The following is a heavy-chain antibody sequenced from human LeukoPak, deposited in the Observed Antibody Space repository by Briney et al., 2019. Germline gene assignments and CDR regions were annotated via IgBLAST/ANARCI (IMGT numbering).Heavy chain of an antibody. Sequence: GGSLRLSCAASGFTFSSYSMNWVRQAPGKGLEWVSSISSSSSYIYYADSVKGRFTISRDNAKNSLYLQMNSLRAEDTAVYYCARGAAEWLRSPGGRNVWYIDIWGQGTMVTVSS. CDR1: GFTFSSYS. J-gene: IGHJ3*02. CDR2: ISSSSSYI. D-gene: IGHD5-12*01. V-gene: IGHV3-21*01. CDR3: ARGAAEWLRSPGGRNVWYIDI.